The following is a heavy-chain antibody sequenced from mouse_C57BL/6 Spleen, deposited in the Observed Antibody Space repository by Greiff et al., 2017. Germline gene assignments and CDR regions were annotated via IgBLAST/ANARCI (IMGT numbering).Heavy chain of an antibody. D-gene: IGHD4-1*01. J-gene: IGHJ4*01. V-gene: IGHV6-6*01. CDR2: IRNKANNHAT. Sequence: EVQGVESGGGLVQPGGSMKLSCAASGFTFSDAWMDWVRQSPEKGLEWVAEIRNKANNHATYYAESVKGRFTISRDDSKSSVYLQMNSLRAEDTGIYYCTPLTGRNYYAMDYWGQGTSVTVSS. CDR1: GFTFSDAW. CDR3: TPLTGRNYYAMDY.